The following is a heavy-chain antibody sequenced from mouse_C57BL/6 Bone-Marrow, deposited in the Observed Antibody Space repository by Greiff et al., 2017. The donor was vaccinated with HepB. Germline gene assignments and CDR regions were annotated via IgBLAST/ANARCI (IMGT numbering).Heavy chain of an antibody. V-gene: IGHV3-5*01. J-gene: IGHJ4*01. CDR2: IYYSGTI. CDR1: GISITTGNYR. D-gene: IGHD1-1*01. Sequence: VQLQQSGPGLVKPSQTVFLTCTVTGISITTGNYRWSWIRQFPGNKLEWIGYIYYSGTITYNPSLTSRTTITRDTPKNQFFLEMNSLTAEDTATYYCARGVLRSYAMDYWGQGTSVTVSS. CDR3: ARGVLRSYAMDY.